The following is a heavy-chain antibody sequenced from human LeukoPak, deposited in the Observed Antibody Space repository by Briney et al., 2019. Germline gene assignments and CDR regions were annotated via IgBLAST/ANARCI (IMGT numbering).Heavy chain of an antibody. CDR2: IYYSGAI. Sequence: SETLPLTCTVSGDSMRSYFWSWIRQPPGKGLEWIGYIYYSGAINYNPFLKSRVTISVDASKNQFSLNLNSVTAADTAVYYCARHGGLYDYWGQGTLVTVSS. D-gene: IGHD3/OR15-3a*01. CDR3: ARHGGLYDY. V-gene: IGHV4-59*08. J-gene: IGHJ4*02. CDR1: GDSMRSYF.